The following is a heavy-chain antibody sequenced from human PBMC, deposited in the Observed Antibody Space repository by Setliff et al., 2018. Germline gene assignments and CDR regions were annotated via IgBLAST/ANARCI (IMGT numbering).Heavy chain of an antibody. Sequence: GGSLRLSCAASGFTFNTYAMSWVRQPPGKGLEWVSSISDTALGIYYADSVRGRFTISRYNSKKTLYLQMNSLRAEDTAVYYCVKDVVGYSSTWPKRDYFDYWGQGTLVTVSS. D-gene: IGHD6-13*01. CDR1: GFTFNTYA. CDR2: ISDTALGI. V-gene: IGHV3-23*01. CDR3: VKDVVGYSSTWPKRDYFDY. J-gene: IGHJ4*02.